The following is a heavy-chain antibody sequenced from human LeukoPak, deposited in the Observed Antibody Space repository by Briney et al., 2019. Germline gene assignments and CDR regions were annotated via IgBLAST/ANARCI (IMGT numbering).Heavy chain of an antibody. CDR2: INHSGST. Sequence: SETLSLTCAVYGGSFSGYYWSWIRQPPGKGLEWIGEINHSGSTNYNPSLKSRVTISVDTSKNQFSLKLSSVTAADTAVYYCARSVIAAAGIYWFDPWGQGTLSPSPQ. CDR1: GGSFSGYY. J-gene: IGHJ5*02. V-gene: IGHV4-34*01. D-gene: IGHD6-13*01. CDR3: ARSVIAAAGIYWFDP.